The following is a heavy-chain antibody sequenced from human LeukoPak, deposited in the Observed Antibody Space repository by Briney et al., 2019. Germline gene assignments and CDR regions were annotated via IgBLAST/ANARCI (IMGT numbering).Heavy chain of an antibody. J-gene: IGHJ5*02. CDR2: INHSGRT. CDR3: ARGLRGYYDFWSGYDNWFDP. D-gene: IGHD3-3*01. Sequence: SETLSLTCAVYGGSFSGYYWSWIRQAPGKGLEWIGEINHSGRTNYNPSLKSRVTVSVDTSKNQFSLKLTSVTAADTAVYYCARGLRGYYDFWSGYDNWFDPWGQGTLVTVSS. CDR1: GGSFSGYY. V-gene: IGHV4-34*01.